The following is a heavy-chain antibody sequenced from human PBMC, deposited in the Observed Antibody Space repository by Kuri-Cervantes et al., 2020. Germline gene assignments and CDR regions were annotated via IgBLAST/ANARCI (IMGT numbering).Heavy chain of an antibody. D-gene: IGHD3-22*01. CDR1: GYTFSIYA. J-gene: IGHJ5*02. V-gene: IGHV1-69*13. CDR2: IIPIFGTA. Sequence: SVKVSCKASGYTFSIYAISWVRQAPGQGLEWMGGIIPIFGTANYAQKFQGRVTITADESTSTAYMELSSLRSEDTAVYYCAREGDYYDSSGPSRGWFDPWGQGTLVTVSS. CDR3: AREGDYYDSSGPSRGWFDP.